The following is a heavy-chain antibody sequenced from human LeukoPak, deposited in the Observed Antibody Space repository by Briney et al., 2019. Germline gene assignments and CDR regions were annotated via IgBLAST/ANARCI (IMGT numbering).Heavy chain of an antibody. Sequence: SETLSLTCAVYGGSFSGYYWSWIRQPPGKGLEWIGESNNSGSPNYNPSLKSRVTISVDTSENQFSLKVSSVTAADTAVYYCARKWELHALDIWGQGTMVTVSP. J-gene: IGHJ3*02. D-gene: IGHD1-26*01. CDR3: ARKWELHALDI. CDR1: GGSFSGYY. CDR2: SNNSGSP. V-gene: IGHV4-34*01.